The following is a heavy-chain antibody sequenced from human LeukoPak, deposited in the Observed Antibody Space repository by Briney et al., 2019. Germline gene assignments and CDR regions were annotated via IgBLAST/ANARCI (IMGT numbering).Heavy chain of an antibody. V-gene: IGHV4-31*03. D-gene: IGHD6-13*01. J-gene: IGHJ4*02. CDR2: IYYSGST. CDR1: GGSISSGGYY. Sequence: SETLSLTCTVSGGSISSGGYYWSWIRQHPGKGLEWIGYIYYSGSTYYNPSLKSRVTISVDTPKNQFSLNLSSVTAADAAVYYCARLSSRRYFSPDYWGQGTLVTVSS. CDR3: ARLSSRRYFSPDY.